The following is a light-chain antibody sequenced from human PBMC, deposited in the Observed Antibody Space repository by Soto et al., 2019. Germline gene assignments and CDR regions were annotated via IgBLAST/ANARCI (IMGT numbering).Light chain of an antibody. V-gene: IGKV3-20*01. J-gene: IGKJ2*01. Sequence: EIVLTQSPGALSLSPGERATLSCRASQTASSRHLAWYQQKPGHAPMLRIYDASSRATGISDRFSGSGSGTDFTLTISRLKPEDFAVYYCQQYGRSPYTFGQG. CDR1: QTASSRH. CDR2: DAS. CDR3: QQYGRSPYT.